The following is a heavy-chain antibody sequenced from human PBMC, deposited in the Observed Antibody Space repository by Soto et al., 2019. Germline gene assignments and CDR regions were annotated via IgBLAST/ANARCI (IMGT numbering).Heavy chain of an antibody. Sequence: GGSLRLSCAASGFTFSSYGMHWVRQAPGKGLEWVAVIWYDGSNKYYADSVKGRFTISRDNSKNTLYLQMNSLRAEDTAVYYCAKERRITIFGVAENYYYYFMDFWGKGTSVTVSS. D-gene: IGHD3-3*01. V-gene: IGHV3-33*06. CDR1: GFTFSSYG. CDR3: AKERRITIFGVAENYYYYFMDF. CDR2: IWYDGSNK. J-gene: IGHJ6*03.